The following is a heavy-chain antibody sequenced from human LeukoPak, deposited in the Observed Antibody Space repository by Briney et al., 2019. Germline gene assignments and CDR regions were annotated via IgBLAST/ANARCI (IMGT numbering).Heavy chain of an antibody. CDR2: IERKTDGATT. D-gene: IGHD6-13*01. V-gene: IGHV3-15*04. Sequence: PGGSLRLSCAASGFTFSNAWMSWVRQAPGKGLEWVGRIERKTDGATTDYAAPVKGRFTISRDDSKNTLYLQMNSLKTEDTAVNYCTTHRGYSSSSTFDYWGQGTLVTVPS. CDR3: TTHRGYSSSSTFDY. CDR1: GFTFSNAW. J-gene: IGHJ4*02.